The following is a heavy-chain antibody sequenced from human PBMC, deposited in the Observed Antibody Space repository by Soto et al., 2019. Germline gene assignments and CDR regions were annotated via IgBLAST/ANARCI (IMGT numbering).Heavy chain of an antibody. CDR2: ISGSGGST. J-gene: IGHJ4*02. V-gene: IGHV3-23*01. D-gene: IGHD3-3*01. Sequence: AGGSLRLSCAASGFTFSSYAMSWVRQAPGKGLEWVSAISGSGGSTYYADSVKGRFTISRDNSKNTLYLQMNSLRAEDTAVYYCAKVSSSWLLFNGPLDYWGQGTLVTVSS. CDR1: GFTFSSYA. CDR3: AKVSSSWLLFNGPLDY.